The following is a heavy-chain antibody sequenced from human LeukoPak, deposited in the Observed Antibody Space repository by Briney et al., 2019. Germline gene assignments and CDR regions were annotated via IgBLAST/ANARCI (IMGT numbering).Heavy chain of an antibody. V-gene: IGHV3-53*01. J-gene: IGHJ4*02. CDR1: GFAVSSNY. Sequence: GGSLRLSCAASGFAVSSNYMSWVRQAQGKGLEWVSIMYSGGSTYYADSVKGRFTISRDNSKNTLSLQLNSLRAEDTAVYYCARVLGSVLDYWGQGTLVTVSS. CDR2: MYSGGST. D-gene: IGHD3-10*01. CDR3: ARVLGSVLDY.